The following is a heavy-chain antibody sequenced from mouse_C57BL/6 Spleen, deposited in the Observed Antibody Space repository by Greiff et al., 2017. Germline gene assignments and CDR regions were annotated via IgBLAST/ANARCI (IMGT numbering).Heavy chain of an antibody. D-gene: IGHD2-2*01. Sequence: EVKLMESGGGLVKPGGSLKLSCAASGFTFSDYGMHWVRQAPEKGLEWVAYISSGSSTIYYAETVKGRFTISRDNAKNTLFLQMTSLRSEDTAMYYCASNYGYDGAYWGQGTLVTVSA. CDR1: GFTFSDYG. CDR3: ASNYGYDGAY. CDR2: ISSGSSTI. J-gene: IGHJ3*01. V-gene: IGHV5-17*01.